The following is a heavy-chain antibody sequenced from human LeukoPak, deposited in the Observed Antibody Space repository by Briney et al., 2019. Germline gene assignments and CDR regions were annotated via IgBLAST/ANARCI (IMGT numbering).Heavy chain of an antibody. CDR3: ARSRSGYSYEHGAFEI. Sequence: SETLSLTCTVSGDSIGTYYWSWIRQPPGKGLEWIAYIHYRGSTTYNSSLRSRVTISVDTSRNQFSLKLSSVTAADTAVYYCARSRSGYSYEHGAFEIWGQGTMVTVSS. CDR1: GDSIGTYY. CDR2: IHYRGST. V-gene: IGHV4-59*01. D-gene: IGHD5-18*01. J-gene: IGHJ3*02.